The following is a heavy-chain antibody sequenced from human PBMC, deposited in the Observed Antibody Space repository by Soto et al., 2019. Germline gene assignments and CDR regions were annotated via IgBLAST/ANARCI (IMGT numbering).Heavy chain of an antibody. V-gene: IGHV3-23*01. CDR3: AKRQPCSGGSCYTLDH. Sequence: EVKLLESGGGLEQPGGSLRLSCTGSGFTFSSYDMFWVRQAPGKGLEWVSATSSGGGRTLHADSVKGRFAISRDNSKSTVYLQMNSLRAEDTAVYFCAKRQPCSGGSCYTLDHWGQGTLVTVSS. CDR1: GFTFSSYD. CDR2: TSSGGGRT. J-gene: IGHJ4*02. D-gene: IGHD2-15*01.